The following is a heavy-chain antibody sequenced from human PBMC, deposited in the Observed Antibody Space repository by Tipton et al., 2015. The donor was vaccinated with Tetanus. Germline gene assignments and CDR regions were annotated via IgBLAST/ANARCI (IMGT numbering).Heavy chain of an antibody. J-gene: IGHJ4*02. CDR3: AGLYYYDSASYPLY. D-gene: IGHD3-10*01. CDR2: IHYSGDT. Sequence: GLVKPSETLSLTCTVSGGSISGYYWSWIRQPPGKGLEWIGYIHYSGDTNYNYNPSLQSRLTISVDTSKNQFSLSLRSVTAADRAVFYCAGLYYYDSASYPLYWGQGTLVTVSS. V-gene: IGHV4-59*08. CDR1: GGSISGYY.